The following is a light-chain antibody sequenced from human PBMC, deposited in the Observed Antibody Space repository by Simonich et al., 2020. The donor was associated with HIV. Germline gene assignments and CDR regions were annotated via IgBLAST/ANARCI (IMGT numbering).Light chain of an antibody. CDR2: AAS. Sequence: EIVLTQSPATLSLSPGASPTLFCRASQSVRSQLAWYQQKPGQAPRLLIYAASNRATGIPARFSGSGSGTDFTLTVSSLEPEDFAVYYCQQRNNWPLFTFGPGTKVDIK. CDR3: QQRNNWPLFT. J-gene: IGKJ3*01. CDR1: QSVRSQ. V-gene: IGKV3-11*01.